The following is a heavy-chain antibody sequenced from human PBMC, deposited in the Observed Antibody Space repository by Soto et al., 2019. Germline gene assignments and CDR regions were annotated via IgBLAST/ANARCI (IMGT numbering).Heavy chain of an antibody. CDR2: INPNSGGT. CDR1: GYTFTGYY. CDR3: AREQQLVRGYYYYGMDV. J-gene: IGHJ6*02. Sequence: GASVKVSCKASGYTFTGYYMHWVRQAPGQGLEWMGWINPNSGGTNYAQKFQGRVTITADKSTSTAYMELSSLRSEDTAVYYCAREQQLVRGYYYYGMDVWGQGTTVTVSS. V-gene: IGHV1-2*02. D-gene: IGHD6-13*01.